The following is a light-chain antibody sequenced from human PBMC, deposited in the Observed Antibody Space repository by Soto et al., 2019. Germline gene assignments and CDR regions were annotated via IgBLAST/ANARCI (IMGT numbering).Light chain of an antibody. CDR2: AAS. V-gene: IGKV1-39*01. CDR3: QQSYSTPIT. Sequence: IHMTQSSSSLSASVGYRVTIPCRASQSISSYLNWYQQKQGKAPKLLIYAASSLQSGVPSRFSGSGYGTDFNLTISSLQTEDFATYYCQQSYSTPITFGQGTRLEI. J-gene: IGKJ5*01. CDR1: QSISSY.